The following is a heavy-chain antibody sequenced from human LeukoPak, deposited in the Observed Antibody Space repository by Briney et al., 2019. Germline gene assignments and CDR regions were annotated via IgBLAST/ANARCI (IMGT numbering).Heavy chain of an antibody. Sequence: GGSLRLSCAGSGFTFSGYTMNWARQAPGKGLEWVSSLSSTNTYINYADSVKGRFTISRDNAKNSLFLQMHSLRAEDTAVYYCARVRCSSRREHYFDYCGQGSLVTVSS. J-gene: IGHJ4*02. V-gene: IGHV3-21*01. CDR2: LSSTNTYI. CDR1: GFTFSGYT. CDR3: ARVRCSSRREHYFDY. D-gene: IGHD6-13*01.